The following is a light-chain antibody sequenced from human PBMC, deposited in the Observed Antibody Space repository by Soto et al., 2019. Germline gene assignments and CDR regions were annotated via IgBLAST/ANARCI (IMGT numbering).Light chain of an antibody. CDR2: DAS. CDR3: QHYGGSPPYT. V-gene: IGKV3-20*01. J-gene: IGKJ2*01. CDR1: QSFRSHS. Sequence: EIVLTQSPGTLSLSPGESDTISCRASQSFRSHSLAWYQPKPRQAPRLRIYDASSRATGIPDRFSGSGSGTDFTLTISRLEPEDFAVYYCQHYGGSPPYTFGQGTKLEIK.